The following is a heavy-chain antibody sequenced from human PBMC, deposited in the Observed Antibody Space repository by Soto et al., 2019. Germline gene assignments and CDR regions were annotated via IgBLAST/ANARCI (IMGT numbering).Heavy chain of an antibody. CDR3: ARGPFRPSAMDV. CDR2: TIPALGKT. Sequence: SVKVACKTSGDNLRKNLFRRGRKAPGQGLEWMGGTIPALGKTHYIEKFQGRVTITVDDATRTVYMEVRDLTSEDTSIYYCARGPFRPSAMDVWAQGTTVTVSS. V-gene: IGHV1-69*10. CDR1: GDNLRKNL. J-gene: IGHJ6*02. D-gene: IGHD3-10*01.